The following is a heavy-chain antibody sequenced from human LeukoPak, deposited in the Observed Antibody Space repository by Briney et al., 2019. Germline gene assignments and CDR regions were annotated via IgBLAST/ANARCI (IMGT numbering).Heavy chain of an antibody. CDR2: INPSGGST. J-gene: IGHJ4*02. CDR3: ARATRLYYFDY. V-gene: IGHV1-46*01. Sequence: ASVKVSCKASGYTFTSYYMHWVRQAPGQGLEWMGIINPSGGSTSYAQKFQGRVTMTRDTSTSTAYMELRSLRSDDTAVYYCARATRLYYFDYWGQGTLVTVSS. CDR1: GYTFTSYY.